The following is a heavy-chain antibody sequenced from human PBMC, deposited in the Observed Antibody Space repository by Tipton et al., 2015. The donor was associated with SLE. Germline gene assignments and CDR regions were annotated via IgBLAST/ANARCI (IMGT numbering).Heavy chain of an antibody. CDR3: ARDSIVGATGDFDY. J-gene: IGHJ4*02. CDR1: GFTFSSYE. Sequence: GSLRLSCAASGFTFSSYEMNWVRQAPGKGLEWVSYISSGGSTIYYADSVKGRFTISRDNAKNSLYLQMNSLRAEDTAVYYCARDSIVGATGDFDYWGQGTLVTVSS. CDR2: ISSGGSTI. V-gene: IGHV3-48*03. D-gene: IGHD1-26*01.